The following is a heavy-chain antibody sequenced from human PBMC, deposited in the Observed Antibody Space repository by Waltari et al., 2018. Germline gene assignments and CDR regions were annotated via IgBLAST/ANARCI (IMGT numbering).Heavy chain of an antibody. CDR2: ISGGSSYT. Sequence: EVQLVASGGGLVQPGRSLRLSCAASGFTFSSYTMTWVRQAPGKGLEWVSSISGGSSYTYYADSVKGRFTISRDNVKNSLYLQMNSLRVEDTAVYYCAREWGVMIGTAAYYLDHWTQGTLVTVSS. CDR3: AREWGVMIGTAAYYLDH. D-gene: IGHD3-16*01. CDR1: GFTFSSYT. J-gene: IGHJ4*02. V-gene: IGHV3-21*01.